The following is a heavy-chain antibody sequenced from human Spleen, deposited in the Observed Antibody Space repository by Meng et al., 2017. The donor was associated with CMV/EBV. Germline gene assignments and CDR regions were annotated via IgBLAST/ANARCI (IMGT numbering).Heavy chain of an antibody. CDR1: GFTFSSYA. Sequence: GESLKISCAASGFTFSSYAMHWVRQAPGKGLEWVAVISYDGSNKYYADSVKGRFTISRDNSKNTLYLQMNSLRAEDTAVYYCAGMSVVVPTAMGVNYYHYGLDVWGQGTTVTVSS. V-gene: IGHV3-30-3*01. CDR2: ISYDGSNK. CDR3: AGMSVVVPTAMGVNYYHYGLDV. J-gene: IGHJ6*02. D-gene: IGHD2-2*01.